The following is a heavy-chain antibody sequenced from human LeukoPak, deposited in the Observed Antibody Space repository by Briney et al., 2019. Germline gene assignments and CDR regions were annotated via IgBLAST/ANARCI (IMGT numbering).Heavy chain of an antibody. J-gene: IGHJ2*01. CDR3: ARQXTVXXXXXXXXXXX. Sequence: SETLSLTCTVSGGSISGYYWSWIRQSPGKGLEWIGYIYYSGTTTYNPTFKGRVTISVDTSKNQFSLNLSPVTAADTAVYYCARQXTVXXXXXXXXXXXWG. CDR2: IYYSGTT. CDR1: GGSISGYY. V-gene: IGHV4-59*01.